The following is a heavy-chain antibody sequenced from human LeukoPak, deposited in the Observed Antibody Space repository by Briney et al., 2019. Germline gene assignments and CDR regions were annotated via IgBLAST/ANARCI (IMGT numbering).Heavy chain of an antibody. CDR1: GGSISSSSYY. CDR3: ARRQLGYCGGTSCPDAFDI. D-gene: IGHD2-2*01. CDR2: IYTTGST. V-gene: IGHV4-61*02. Sequence: SETLSLTCTVSGGSISSSSYYWGWIRQPAGKGLEWIGRIYTTGSTNYNPSLKSRVTISLDTSKNQFSLKVSSVTAADTAVYYCARRQLGYCGGTSCPDAFDIWGQGTMVTVSS. J-gene: IGHJ3*02.